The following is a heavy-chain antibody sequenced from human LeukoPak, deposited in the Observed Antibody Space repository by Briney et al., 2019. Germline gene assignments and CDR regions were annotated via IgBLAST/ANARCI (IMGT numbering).Heavy chain of an antibody. CDR3: AKGISADGYNFERGADY. J-gene: IGHJ4*02. V-gene: IGHV3-23*01. CDR1: GFSFDTYV. Sequence: PGGSLRLSCAASGFSFDTYVVSWVRQAPGRGLEWVSSISGGGHHTYYADSVKGRLTISRDNSKSSLFLHMSSLTVEDSAVYYCAKGISADGYNFERGADYWGQGTLVIVSS. CDR2: ISGGGHHT. D-gene: IGHD5-24*01.